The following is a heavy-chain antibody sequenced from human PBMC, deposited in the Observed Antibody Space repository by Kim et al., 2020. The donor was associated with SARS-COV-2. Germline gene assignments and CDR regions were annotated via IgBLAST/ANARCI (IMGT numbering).Heavy chain of an antibody. D-gene: IGHD4-17*01. CDR2: IWYDGSNK. J-gene: IGHJ4*02. Sequence: GGSLRLSCAASGFTFSSYGMHWVRQAPGKGLEWVAVIWYDGSNKYYADSVKGRFTISRDNSKNTLYLQMNSLRAEDTAVYYCAAEPDYGDYPIDYWGQGTLVTVSS. V-gene: IGHV3-33*01. CDR1: GFTFSSYG. CDR3: AAEPDYGDYPIDY.